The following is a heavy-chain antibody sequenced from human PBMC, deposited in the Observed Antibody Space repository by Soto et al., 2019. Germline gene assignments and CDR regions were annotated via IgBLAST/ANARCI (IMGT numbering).Heavy chain of an antibody. CDR1: GGSITSGDYY. D-gene: IGHD2-15*01. CDR2: IYYSGYT. CDR3: ARAKYSGAVDI. Sequence: QVQLQESGPGLVKPSQTLSLTCTVSGGSITSGDYYWSWIRQPPGKGLEWIGYIYYSGYTFYNPSLKSRLTISVDTSKNQFSLKPSSVTAADTAVYYCARAKYSGAVDIWGQGTMVTVSS. J-gene: IGHJ3*02. V-gene: IGHV4-30-4*01.